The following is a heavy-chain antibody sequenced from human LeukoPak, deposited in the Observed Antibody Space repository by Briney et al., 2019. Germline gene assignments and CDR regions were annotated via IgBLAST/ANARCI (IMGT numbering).Heavy chain of an antibody. V-gene: IGHV1-2*02. CDR3: ARATTVRGRSIGFDP. CDR2: INPNSGGT. J-gene: IGHJ5*02. Sequence: GASVKVSCKASGYTFTDYYMHWVRQAPGQGLEWMGWINPNSGGTNYAQKFQGRVTMTRDTSITTAYMELSRLRSDDTAVYYCARATTVRGRSIGFDPWGQGTLVTVSS. D-gene: IGHD3-10*01. CDR1: GYTFTDYY.